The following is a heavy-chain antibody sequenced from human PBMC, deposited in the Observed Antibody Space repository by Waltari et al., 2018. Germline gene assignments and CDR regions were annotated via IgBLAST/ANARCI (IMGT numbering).Heavy chain of an antibody. J-gene: IGHJ4*02. D-gene: IGHD5-12*01. CDR2: MRGKGQSYST. Sequence: EVQLVESGGALVQPGGSLSLSCAVSGFTFTDHYMDWVRQAPGKGLEWLGRMRGKGQSYSTDYAASVKGRMTLSRDDSKNSLYLQMNSLKTEDTAVYYCARVNIVLDYWGQGTLVTVSS. CDR3: ARVNIVLDY. CDR1: GFTFTDHY. V-gene: IGHV3-72*01.